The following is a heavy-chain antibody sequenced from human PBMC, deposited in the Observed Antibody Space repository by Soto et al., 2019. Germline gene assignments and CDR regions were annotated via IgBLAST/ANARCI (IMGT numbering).Heavy chain of an antibody. CDR3: AKGGRITRYFDWLSPHWYFDL. V-gene: IGHV3-9*01. D-gene: IGHD3-9*01. CDR2: ISWNSGSI. Sequence: EVQLVESGGGLVQPGRSLRLSCAASGFTFDDYAMHWVRQAPGTGLEWVSGISWNSGSIGYADSVKGRFTISRDNAKNSLYLQMNRLRAEDTALYYCAKGGRITRYFDWLSPHWYFDLWGRGTLGTVSS. J-gene: IGHJ2*01. CDR1: GFTFDDYA.